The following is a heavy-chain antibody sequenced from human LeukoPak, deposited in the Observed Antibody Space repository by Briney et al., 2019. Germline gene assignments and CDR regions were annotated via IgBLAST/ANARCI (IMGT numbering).Heavy chain of an antibody. J-gene: IGHJ3*02. CDR3: TKSDGSGLIRI. V-gene: IGHV4-39*07. CDR2: IYYTGNT. Sequence: PSETLSLTCTVSGDSLTGYYWGWIRQPPGKGLEWIGNIYYTGNTYYNPSLKSRVTISLDTSKIQFSLKVISMTAADTAVYYCTKSDGSGLIRICGRGTMVTVSS. CDR1: GDSLTGYY. D-gene: IGHD3-22*01.